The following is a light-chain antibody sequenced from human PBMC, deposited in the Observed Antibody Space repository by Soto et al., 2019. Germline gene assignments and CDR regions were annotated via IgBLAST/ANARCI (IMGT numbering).Light chain of an antibody. CDR3: QVYGNSPMYT. CDR2: GAT. CDR1: QSVTDNY. V-gene: IGKV3-20*01. J-gene: IGKJ2*01. Sequence: DIVLTQSPGTLSSSPGGRATLSCRASQSVTDNYLAWYQHKPGQAPRLLIYGATSRATGIPDRFSGSGSGTDFTLTISRLEAEDFAVYYCQVYGNSPMYTFGQGTRLEIK.